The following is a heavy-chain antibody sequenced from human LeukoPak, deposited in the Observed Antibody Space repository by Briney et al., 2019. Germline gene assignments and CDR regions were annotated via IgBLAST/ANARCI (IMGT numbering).Heavy chain of an antibody. J-gene: IGHJ3*02. CDR2: LYYSGST. CDR1: GGSISSSSYY. V-gene: IGHV4-39*01. CDR3: ARHYFTGITDAFDI. Sequence: PSETLSLTCTVSGGSISSSSYYWGWIRQPPGKGLEWIGSLYYSGSTYYNPSLKSRVTISVDTSKNQFSLKLTSVTATDTAVFYCARHYFTGITDAFDIWGQGTMVTVSS. D-gene: IGHD3-10*01.